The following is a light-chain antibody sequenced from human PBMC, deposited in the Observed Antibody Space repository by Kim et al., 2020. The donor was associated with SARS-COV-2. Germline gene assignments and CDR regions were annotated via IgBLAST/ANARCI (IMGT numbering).Light chain of an antibody. CDR2: GAS. Sequence: SVAPGERATLSCRASQGVSSNLAWYQQKPGQAPRLLIYGASTRATGIPARFSGGGSGTEFTLTISSLQSEDFAVYYCQQYNTWPYTFGQGTKLEI. V-gene: IGKV3-15*01. J-gene: IGKJ2*01. CDR3: QQYNTWPYT. CDR1: QGVSSN.